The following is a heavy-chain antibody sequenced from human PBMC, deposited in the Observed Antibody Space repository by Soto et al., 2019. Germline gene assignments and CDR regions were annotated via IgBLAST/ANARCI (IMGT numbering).Heavy chain of an antibody. D-gene: IGHD3-16*02. CDR3: AKDGVTNWFDP. CDR1: VFTFSSYA. V-gene: IGHV3-23*01. J-gene: IGHJ5*02. CDR2: ISGSGCST. Sequence: GGALRLSGAASVFTFSSYAMSWVRQAPGKGLKWVSAISGSGCSTYYADSVKGRFTISRDNSKNTLYLQMNSLRAEDTAVYYCAKDGVTNWFDPWGQGTLVTVSS.